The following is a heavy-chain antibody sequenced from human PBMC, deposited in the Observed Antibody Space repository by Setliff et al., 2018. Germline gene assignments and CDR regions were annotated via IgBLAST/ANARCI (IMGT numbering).Heavy chain of an antibody. Sequence: LSLTCTVSGGSISSSSYYWGWIRQPPGKGLEWIGSIYYSGSTYCNPSLKSRVTISVDTSKNQFSLKLSSVTAADTAVYYCARGWRDYGAMGYWGQGTLVTVS. V-gene: IGHV4-39*01. CDR3: ARGWRDYGAMGY. D-gene: IGHD4-17*01. J-gene: IGHJ4*02. CDR1: GGSISSSSYY. CDR2: IYYSGST.